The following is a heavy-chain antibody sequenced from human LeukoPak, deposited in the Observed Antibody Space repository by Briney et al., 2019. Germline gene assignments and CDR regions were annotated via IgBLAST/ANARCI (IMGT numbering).Heavy chain of an antibody. V-gene: IGHV3-9*01. J-gene: IGHJ4*02. Sequence: PGGSLRLSCAASGFTFDDYAMHWVRQAPGKGLEWVSGISWHSGSIGYADSVKGRFTISRDNSKDTLYLQMTSLRGDDTALYYCARVAPTTIGKPTTGFDSWGQGTLVTVSS. CDR1: GFTFDDYA. D-gene: IGHD1-1*01. CDR3: ARVAPTTIGKPTTGFDS. CDR2: ISWHSGSI.